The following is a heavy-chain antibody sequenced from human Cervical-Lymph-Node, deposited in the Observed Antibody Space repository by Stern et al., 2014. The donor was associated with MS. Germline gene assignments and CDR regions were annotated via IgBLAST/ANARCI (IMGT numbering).Heavy chain of an antibody. D-gene: IGHD5-24*01. CDR1: GGPISSYH. CDR2: LYFSGST. J-gene: IGHJ5*02. Sequence: QVQLVESGPGLVKPSETLSLTCTVSGGPISSYHWRWIRHPPGKGLEWIGYLYFSGSTTYHPSLTSPATIFIDTSKNPFSLKLSSVTAADTAVYYCARVRDGSQRFDPWGQGTLVTVSS. V-gene: IGHV4-59*01. CDR3: ARVRDGSQRFDP.